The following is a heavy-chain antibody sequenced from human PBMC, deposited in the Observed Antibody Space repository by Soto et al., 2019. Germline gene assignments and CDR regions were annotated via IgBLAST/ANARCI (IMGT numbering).Heavy chain of an antibody. Sequence: HPGGSLRLSCAASGFTFSSYGMHWVRQAPGKGLEWVAVISYDGSNKYYADSVKGRFTISRDNSKNTLYLQMNSLRAEDTAVYYCAKDPRGHSSSWIDYWGQGTLVTVSS. CDR2: ISYDGSNK. V-gene: IGHV3-30*18. D-gene: IGHD6-13*01. CDR1: GFTFSSYG. CDR3: AKDPRGHSSSWIDY. J-gene: IGHJ4*02.